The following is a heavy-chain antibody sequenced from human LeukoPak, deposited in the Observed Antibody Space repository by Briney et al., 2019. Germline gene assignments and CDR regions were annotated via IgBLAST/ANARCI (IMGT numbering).Heavy chain of an antibody. D-gene: IGHD3-16*01. CDR2: ISSSSSYI. CDR3: ASARPAWFGGVILAIDY. CDR1: GFTFSSYS. Sequence: GGSLRLSCAASGFTFSSYSMNWVRQAPGKGLEWVSSISSSSSYIYYADSVKGRFTISRDSAKNSLYLQMNSLRAEDTAVYYCASARPAWFGGVILAIDYWGQGTLVTVSS. V-gene: IGHV3-21*01. J-gene: IGHJ4*02.